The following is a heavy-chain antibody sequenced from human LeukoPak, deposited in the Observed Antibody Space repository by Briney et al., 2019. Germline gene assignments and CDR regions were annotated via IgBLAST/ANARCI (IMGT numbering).Heavy chain of an antibody. CDR2: ISGGGGST. V-gene: IGHV3-23*01. CDR3: AKGGKWDVTPFDY. J-gene: IGHJ4*02. D-gene: IGHD1-26*01. Sequence: GGLRLSCAASGFTFSSYWMHWVRQAPGKGLEWVSTISGGGGSTYYADSVKGRFTISRDNSKNTLYLQVNSLRAEDTAVYYCAKGGKWDVTPFDYWGQGTLVTVSS. CDR1: GFTFSSYW.